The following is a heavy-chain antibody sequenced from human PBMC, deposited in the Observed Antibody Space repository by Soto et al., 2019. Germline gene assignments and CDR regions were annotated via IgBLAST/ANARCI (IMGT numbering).Heavy chain of an antibody. Sequence: GGSLRLSCAASGFTFSSYSMNWVRQAPGKGLEWVSYISSSSSTIYYADSVKGRFTISRDNAKNSLYLQMNSLRDEDTAVYYCARGRVPYSSGWYNSDYYYYGMDVWGQATTVTVSS. CDR3: ARGRVPYSSGWYNSDYYYYGMDV. V-gene: IGHV3-48*02. D-gene: IGHD6-13*01. CDR2: ISSSSSTI. CDR1: GFTFSSYS. J-gene: IGHJ6*02.